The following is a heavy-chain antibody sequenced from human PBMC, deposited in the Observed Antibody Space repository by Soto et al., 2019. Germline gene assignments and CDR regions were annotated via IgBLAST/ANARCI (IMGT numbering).Heavy chain of an antibody. CDR1: GFTLDDYA. CDR3: AKDIIGYSGYDYSDYYYYMDV. J-gene: IGHJ6*03. CDR2: ISWNSGSI. V-gene: IGHV3-9*01. Sequence: GGSLRLSCAASGFTLDDYAMHWGRQAPGKGLEGVSGISWNSGSIRYADSVKGRFTTSRDNAKNSLYLQMNSLRAEDTALYYCAKDIIGYSGYDYSDYYYYMDVWGKGTTVTVSS. D-gene: IGHD5-12*01.